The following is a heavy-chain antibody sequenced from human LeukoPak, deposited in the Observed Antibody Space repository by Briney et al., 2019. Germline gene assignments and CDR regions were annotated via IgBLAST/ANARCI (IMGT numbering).Heavy chain of an antibody. D-gene: IGHD5-18*01. CDR1: GFTFDDYA. J-gene: IGHJ4*02. V-gene: IGHV3-9*01. CDR3: AKDNRIVDTAMLSYFHY. Sequence: PGGSLRLSCAASGFTFDDYAIHWVRQAPGKGLEWVSGISWNSGSIGYADSVKGRFTISRDNAKNSLYLQMNSLRAEDTALYYCAKDNRIVDTAMLSYFHYWGQGTLVTVSS. CDR2: ISWNSGSI.